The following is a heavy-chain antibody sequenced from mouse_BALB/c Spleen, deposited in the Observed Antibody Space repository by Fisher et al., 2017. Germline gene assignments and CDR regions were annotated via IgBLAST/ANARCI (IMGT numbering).Heavy chain of an antibody. V-gene: IGHV5-4*02. D-gene: IGHD2-3*01. CDR3: ARMADY. J-gene: IGHJ4*01. Sequence: RFTISRDNAKNNLYLQMSSLKSEDTAMYYCARMADYWGQGTSVTVS.